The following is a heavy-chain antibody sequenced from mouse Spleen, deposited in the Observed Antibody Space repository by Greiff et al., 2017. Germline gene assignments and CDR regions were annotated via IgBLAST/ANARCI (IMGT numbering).Heavy chain of an antibody. CDR2: ISSGSSTI. CDR3: ARPGYGNHYFDY. D-gene: IGHD2-10*02. CDR1: GFTFSDYG. Sequence: EVKLMESGGGLVKPGGSLKLSCAASGFTFSDYGMHWVRQAPEKGLEWVAYISSGSSTIYYADTVKGRFTISRDNAKNTLFLQMTSLRSEDTAMYYCARPGYGNHYFDYWGQGTTLTVSS. V-gene: IGHV5-17*01. J-gene: IGHJ2*01.